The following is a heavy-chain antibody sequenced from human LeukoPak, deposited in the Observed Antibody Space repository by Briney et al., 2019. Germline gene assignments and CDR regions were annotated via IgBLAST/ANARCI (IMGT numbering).Heavy chain of an antibody. CDR3: ARRTSARHSFDP. CDR1: GYSFTNYW. V-gene: IGHV5-51*01. CDR2: INPGDSDT. Sequence: GESLKISCKGSGYSFTNYWIDWVRQVPGKGLEWMGIINPGDSDTRYSPSFRGQVTISVDKSINTAYLQWNSLQASDTAMYYCARRTSARHSFDPWGQGTLVTVSS. J-gene: IGHJ5*02.